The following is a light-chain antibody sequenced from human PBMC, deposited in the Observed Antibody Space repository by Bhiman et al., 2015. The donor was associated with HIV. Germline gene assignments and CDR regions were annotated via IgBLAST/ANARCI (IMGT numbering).Light chain of an antibody. CDR2: EDT. J-gene: IGLJ1*01. CDR1: KLGDKY. CDR3: CSFTTSNTFV. Sequence: SYEVTQPPSVSVSPGQTASITCSGDKLGDKYTCWYQQKPGQSPVLVIYEDTKRPSGIPERFSGSNSGNTATLTISGTQAMDEADYYCCSFTTSNTFVFGTGTEVTVL. V-gene: IGLV3-1*01.